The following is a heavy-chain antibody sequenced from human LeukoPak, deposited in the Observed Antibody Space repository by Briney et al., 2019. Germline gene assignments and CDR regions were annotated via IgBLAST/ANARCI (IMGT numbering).Heavy chain of an antibody. D-gene: IGHD3-10*01. CDR3: ATENMVRGVIGVLVGMDV. J-gene: IGHJ6*02. Sequence: GASVKVSCKASGYTFTSYGISWVRQAPGQGLEWMGWISAYNGNTNYAQRLQGRVTMTTDTSTSTAYMELRSLRSEDTAVYYCATENMVRGVIGVLVGMDVWGQGTTVTVSS. V-gene: IGHV1-18*01. CDR1: GYTFTSYG. CDR2: ISAYNGNT.